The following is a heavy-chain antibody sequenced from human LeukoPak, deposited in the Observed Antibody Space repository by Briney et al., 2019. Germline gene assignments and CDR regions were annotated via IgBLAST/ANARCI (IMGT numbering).Heavy chain of an antibody. V-gene: IGHV3-30*04. J-gene: IGHJ6*03. Sequence: GGSLRLSCAASGFTFSSYAMHWVRQAPGKGLEWVAVISYDGSNKYYADSVKGRFTISRDNSKNTLYLQMNSLRAEDTAVYYCARGSGSYPYYYYYYMDVWGKGTTVTVSS. CDR2: ISYDGSNK. D-gene: IGHD3-10*01. CDR1: GFTFSSYA. CDR3: ARGSGSYPYYYYYYMDV.